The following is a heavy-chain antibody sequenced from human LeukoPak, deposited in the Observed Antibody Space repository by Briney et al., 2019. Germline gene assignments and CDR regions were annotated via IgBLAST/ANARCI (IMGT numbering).Heavy chain of an antibody. V-gene: IGHV4-34*01. CDR2: INHSGRT. Sequence: PSETLSLTCAAHGGSFSGYYWNWIRQPPGKGLEWIGEINHSGRTNYNPSLKSRVTISGDTSKNQFSLRLTSVTAADTAVYYCARGVSLDYWGQGTLVTVSS. J-gene: IGHJ4*02. CDR3: ARGVSLDY. CDR1: GGSFSGYY.